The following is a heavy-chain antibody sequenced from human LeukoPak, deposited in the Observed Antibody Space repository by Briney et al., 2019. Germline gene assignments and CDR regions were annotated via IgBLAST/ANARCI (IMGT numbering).Heavy chain of an antibody. V-gene: IGHV3-23*01. Sequence: PGGSLRLFCAASGFTFSSYAMSWVRQAPGKGLEWVSAISGSGGSTYYADSVKGRFTISRDNSKNTLYLQMNSLRAEDTAVYYCAKAAADCSSTSCYASPFDYWGQGTLVTVSS. CDR1: GFTFSSYA. CDR2: ISGSGGST. J-gene: IGHJ4*02. D-gene: IGHD2-2*01. CDR3: AKAAADCSSTSCYASPFDY.